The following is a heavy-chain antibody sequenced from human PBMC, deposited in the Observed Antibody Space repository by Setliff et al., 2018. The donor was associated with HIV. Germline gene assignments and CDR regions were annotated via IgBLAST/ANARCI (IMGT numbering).Heavy chain of an antibody. D-gene: IGHD3-9*01. CDR2: VYYNGAT. V-gene: IGHV4-39*01. CDR1: GGSIASSTHY. Sequence: SETLSLTCTVSGGSIASSTHYWAWIRQPPGKGLEWIGSVYYNGATDHNPSLKSRVTISVDTFNQQFSLKLSSVTAADTAVYYCARHEGYNDFLTGYFRYKWYDPWGQGTLVTVPS. J-gene: IGHJ5*02. CDR3: ARHEGYNDFLTGYFRYKWYDP.